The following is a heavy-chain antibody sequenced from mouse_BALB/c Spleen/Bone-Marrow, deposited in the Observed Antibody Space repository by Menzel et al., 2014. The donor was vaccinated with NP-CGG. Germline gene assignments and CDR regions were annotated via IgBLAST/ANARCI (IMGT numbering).Heavy chain of an antibody. CDR3: ASSHYGYFDY. CDR1: GFTFSSFG. V-gene: IGHV5-17*02. Sequence: EVKLVESGGGLVQPGGSRKLSCAASGFTFSSFGMHWVRQAPEKGLEWVAYISSGSSTIYYADTVKGRFTISRDNPKNTLFLQMTSLRSEDTAMYYCASSHYGYFDYWGQGTTLTVSS. CDR2: ISSGSSTI. J-gene: IGHJ2*01. D-gene: IGHD1-1*01.